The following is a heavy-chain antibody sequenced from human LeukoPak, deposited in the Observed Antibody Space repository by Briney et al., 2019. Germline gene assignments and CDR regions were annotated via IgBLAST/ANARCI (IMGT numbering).Heavy chain of an antibody. Sequence: PGGSLKISCKGSGYSFTSYWIGWVRQMPGKGLEWMGIIYPGDSDTRYSPSFQGQVTISADKSISTAYLQWSSLKASDTAMYYCARQGDIVVVPAAPGAFDIWGQGTMVTVSS. V-gene: IGHV5-51*01. CDR3: ARQGDIVVVPAAPGAFDI. CDR2: IYPGDSDT. D-gene: IGHD2-2*01. J-gene: IGHJ3*02. CDR1: GYSFTSYW.